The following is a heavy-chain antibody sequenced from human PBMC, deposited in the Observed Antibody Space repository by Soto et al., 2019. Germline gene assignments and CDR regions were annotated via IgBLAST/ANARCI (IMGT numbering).Heavy chain of an antibody. D-gene: IGHD3-22*01. V-gene: IGHV4-30-4*01. CDR3: ARITYYYDSSGYFDPPHFDY. Sequence: SETLSLTCTVSGGSISSGDYYWSWIRQPPGKGLEWIGYIYYSGSTYYNPSLKSRVTISVDTSKNQFSLKLSSVTAADTAVYYCARITYYYDSSGYFDPPHFDYWGQGTLVNVSS. CDR2: IYYSGST. CDR1: GGSISSGDYY. J-gene: IGHJ4*02.